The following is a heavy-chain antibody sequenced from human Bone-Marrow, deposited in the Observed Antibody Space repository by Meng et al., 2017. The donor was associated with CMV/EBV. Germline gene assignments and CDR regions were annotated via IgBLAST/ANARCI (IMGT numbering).Heavy chain of an antibody. V-gene: IGHV1-2*02. CDR2: INPNSGGT. CDR3: ARSIAAAGVSGWFDP. J-gene: IGHJ5*02. D-gene: IGHD6-13*01. CDR1: GYTFTGYY. Sequence: ASVKVSCKASGYTFTGYYMHWVRQAPGQGLEWMGWINPNSGGTNYAQKFQGRVTMTRDTSISTAYMELSRLRSDDTAVYYCARSIAAAGVSGWFDPWGQGTLVTVSS.